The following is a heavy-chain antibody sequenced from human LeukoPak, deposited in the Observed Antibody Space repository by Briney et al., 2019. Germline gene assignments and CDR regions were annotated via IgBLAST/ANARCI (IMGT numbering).Heavy chain of an antibody. CDR3: ARHQPYSSGWYPNY. CDR2: IYYSGST. V-gene: IGHV4-39*01. CDR1: GGSISSSSYY. Sequence: SETLSLTCTVSGGSISSSSYYWGWIRQPPGKGLEWIGNIYYSGSTYCNPSLKSRVTISVDTSKNQFSLKLSSVTAADTAVYYCARHQPYSSGWYPNYWGQGALVTVSS. J-gene: IGHJ4*02. D-gene: IGHD6-19*01.